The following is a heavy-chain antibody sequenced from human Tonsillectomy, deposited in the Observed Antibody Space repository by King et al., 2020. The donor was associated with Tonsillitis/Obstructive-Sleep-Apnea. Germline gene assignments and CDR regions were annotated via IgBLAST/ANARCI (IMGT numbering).Heavy chain of an antibody. CDR2: INHSGST. Sequence: VQLQQWGAGLLKPSETLSLTCAVYGGSFSGYYWSWIRQPPGKGLEWIGEINHSGSTNYSPSLKSRVTISIDTSKNQFSLKLSSVTAADTAVYYCAMGEVGATTIYYYDALDVWGQGTTVTVSS. D-gene: IGHD1-26*01. CDR1: GGSFSGYY. J-gene: IGHJ6*02. CDR3: AMGEVGATTIYYYDALDV. V-gene: IGHV4-34*01.